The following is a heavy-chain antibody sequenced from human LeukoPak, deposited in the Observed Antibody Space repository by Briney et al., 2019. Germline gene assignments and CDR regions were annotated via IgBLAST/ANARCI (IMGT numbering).Heavy chain of an antibody. V-gene: IGHV3-30*03. CDR1: GFTFSNYG. CDR2: MSYDGSNK. CDR3: ARDGSSSPFDY. J-gene: IGHJ4*02. D-gene: IGHD6-6*01. Sequence: PGGSLRLSCVASGFTFSNYGMHWVRQAPGKGLEWVAVMSYDGSNKYYADSVKDRFTISRDNSKNTVYLQMNSLRAEDTAVYYCARDGSSSPFDYWGQGTLVTVSS.